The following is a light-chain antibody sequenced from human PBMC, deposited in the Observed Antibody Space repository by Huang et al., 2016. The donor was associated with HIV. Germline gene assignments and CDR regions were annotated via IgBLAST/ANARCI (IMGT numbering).Light chain of an antibody. CDR3: QQLNSFPREYT. Sequence: IQLTQSPSSLSASVGDRVTITFLASQGISHHLAWFQQKPGKAPKLLLFAAYTLQSGVPSRLSGSGSGTDFTLTISSLQPEDFATYYCQQLNSFPREYTFGQGTKLEIK. J-gene: IGKJ2*01. CDR2: AAY. CDR1: QGISHH. V-gene: IGKV1-9*01.